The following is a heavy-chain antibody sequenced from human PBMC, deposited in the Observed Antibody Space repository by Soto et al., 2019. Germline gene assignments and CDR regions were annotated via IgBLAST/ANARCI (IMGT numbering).Heavy chain of an antibody. CDR2: VIGDGKST. Sequence: GGALRLSFAALGLNSRNCAMTWFLRGPGKGVEGWAAVIGDGKSTYYADSANGRFPISIDNSRNTVSLLLTTLGVDDTAVYYCCKTTSFYVDNGPGLFSWGPVTLVTVSS. J-gene: IGHJ5*01. CDR1: GLNSRNCA. CDR3: CKTTSFYVDNGPGLFS. V-gene: IGHV3-23*01. D-gene: IGHD2-8*01.